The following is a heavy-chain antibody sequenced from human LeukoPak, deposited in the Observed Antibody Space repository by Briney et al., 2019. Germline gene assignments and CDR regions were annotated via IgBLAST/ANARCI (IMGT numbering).Heavy chain of an antibody. CDR2: IYPGDSDT. V-gene: IGHV5-51*01. CDR3: ARHLRLWQNWFDP. J-gene: IGHJ5*02. D-gene: IGHD5-18*01. CDR1: GYSFTSSW. Sequence: GESLKISCQGSGYSFTSSWIGWVRQMPGKGLEWMGIIYPGDSDTRYSPSFQGQVTISADKSISTAYLQWSSLKASDTAMYYCARHLRLWQNWFDPWGQGTLVTVSS.